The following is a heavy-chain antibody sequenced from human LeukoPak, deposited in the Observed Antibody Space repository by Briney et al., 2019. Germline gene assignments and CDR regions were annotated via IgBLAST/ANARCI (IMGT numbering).Heavy chain of an antibody. CDR2: IQQDGSAK. CDR1: GFTFSTPW. Sequence: PGGSLRLSCAASGFTFSTPWMGWVRQAPGKGLEWVANIQQDGSAKYYVDSVKGRFTISRDNAKNSLYLQMNSLRAEDTAVYYCARFSLYDNSGYYSWLFDFWGQGTLVTVSS. D-gene: IGHD3-22*01. J-gene: IGHJ4*02. V-gene: IGHV3-7*01. CDR3: ARFSLYDNSGYYSWLFDF.